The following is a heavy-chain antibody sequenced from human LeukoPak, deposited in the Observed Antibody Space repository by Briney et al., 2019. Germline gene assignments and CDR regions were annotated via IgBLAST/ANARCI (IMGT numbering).Heavy chain of an antibody. CDR1: GYTFTSCG. CDR2: ISXYNGNT. D-gene: IGHD3-22*01. V-gene: IGHV1-18*01. J-gene: IGHJ5*02. Sequence: GASVKVSCKASGYTFTSCGISWVRQAPGQGLEWMGWISXYNGNTNYAQKLQGRVTMTTDTSTSTAYMELRSLRSDDTAVYYCARVLDYYDSSGYSNWFDPWGQGTLVTVSS. CDR3: ARVLDYYDSSGYSNWFDP.